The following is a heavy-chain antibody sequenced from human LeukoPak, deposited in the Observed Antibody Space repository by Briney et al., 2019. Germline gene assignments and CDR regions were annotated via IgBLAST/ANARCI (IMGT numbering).Heavy chain of an antibody. J-gene: IGHJ4*02. CDR1: GFTFSSYS. D-gene: IGHD6-13*01. V-gene: IGHV3-21*01. CDR3: ARDSGIAAAGPNFDY. Sequence: PGGSLRLSCAPSGFTFSSYSMNWVRQAPGKGLEWVSSISSSSSYIYYADSVKGRFTISRDNAKNSLYLQMNSLRAEDTAVYYCARDSGIAAAGPNFDYWGQGTLVTVSS. CDR2: ISSSSSYI.